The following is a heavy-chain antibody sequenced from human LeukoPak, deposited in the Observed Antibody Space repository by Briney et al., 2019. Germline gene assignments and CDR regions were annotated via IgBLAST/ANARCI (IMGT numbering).Heavy chain of an antibody. CDR2: INPNSGGT. Sequence: GASVKVSCKASGYTFTGYYMHWVRQAPGQGLDGMGLINPNSGGTNYAQKFQGRVTMTRDTSISTAYMELSRLRSDETAVYYCARERVVVPAAPWEPYYYYGMDVWGQGTTVTVSS. J-gene: IGHJ6*01. CDR3: ARERVVVPAAPWEPYYYYGMDV. D-gene: IGHD2-2*01. V-gene: IGHV1-2*02. CDR1: GYTFTGYY.